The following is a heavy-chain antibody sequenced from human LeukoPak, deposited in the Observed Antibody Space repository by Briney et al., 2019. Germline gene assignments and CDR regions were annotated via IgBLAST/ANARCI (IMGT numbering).Heavy chain of an antibody. Sequence: SETLSLTCTVCNYSISSGYYWGWIRQPPGKGLEWIGSIYHSGTTYYNPSLKSRVTISVDTPKNQFSLKLSSVTAADTAVYYCAGKSIAARPSSFDYWGQGTLVTVSS. J-gene: IGHJ4*02. CDR3: AGKSIAARPSSFDY. CDR2: IYHSGTT. CDR1: NYSISSGYY. D-gene: IGHD6-6*01. V-gene: IGHV4-38-2*02.